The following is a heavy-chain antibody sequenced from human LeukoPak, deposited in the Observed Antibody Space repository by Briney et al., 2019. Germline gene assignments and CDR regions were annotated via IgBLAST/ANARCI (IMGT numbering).Heavy chain of an antibody. V-gene: IGHV4-59*01. D-gene: IGHD3-10*01. CDR2: IYYRGNT. CDR3: ARGGYYGSGNDFRFDP. Sequence: SETLSLTCTVSGGSISTYYWSWIRQPPGKGLDWIGYIYYRGNTNYSPSLKSRVIISVDTSKNQFSLKLSSVTAADTAVYYCARGGYYGSGNDFRFDPWGQGTLVTVSS. J-gene: IGHJ5*02. CDR1: GGSISTYY.